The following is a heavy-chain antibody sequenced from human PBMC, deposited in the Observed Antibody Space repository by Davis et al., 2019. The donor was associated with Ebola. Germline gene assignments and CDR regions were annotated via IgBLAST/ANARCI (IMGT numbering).Heavy chain of an antibody. Sequence: SETLSLTCTVSSGSISSVNHYWGWIRQSPGKGLEWIGNLYYSGITYYNPSLKSRLTFSVDTSKDQFSLRLTSVTAADTAIYYCARLGSDDFWRGYPNYFDYWGPGMLVVVSS. D-gene: IGHD3-3*01. CDR2: LYYSGIT. CDR1: SGSISSVNHY. CDR3: ARLGSDDFWRGYPNYFDY. J-gene: IGHJ4*02. V-gene: IGHV4-39*01.